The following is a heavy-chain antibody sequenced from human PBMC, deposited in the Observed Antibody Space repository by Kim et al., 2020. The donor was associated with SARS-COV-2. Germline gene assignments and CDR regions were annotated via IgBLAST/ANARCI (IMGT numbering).Heavy chain of an antibody. CDR1: GGSISSGYY. V-gene: IGHV4-31*03. D-gene: IGHD2-21*01. CDR2: IFYSGST. Sequence: SETLSLTCTVSGGSISSGYYWSWLRQHPGKGLEWIGYIFYSGSTYYNPSLKSRLTILVDMSKNQFSLKLRSVTAADTAVYYCARGVWWNGYYFDYWGQGTLVTVSS. J-gene: IGHJ4*02. CDR3: ARGVWWNGYYFDY.